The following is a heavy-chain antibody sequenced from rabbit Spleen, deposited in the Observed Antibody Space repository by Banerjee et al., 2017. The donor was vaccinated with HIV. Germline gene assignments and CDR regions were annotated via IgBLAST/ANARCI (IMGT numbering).Heavy chain of an antibody. CDR1: GFDFSNYG. Sequence: QEQLVESGGGLVQPGGSLKLSCKASGFDFSNYGVSWVRQAPGKGLEYVGWIARSGSTYYASWAKGRFTISTTSSTTVTLQMTSLTAADTATYFCARDQASGGLDFSLWGPGTLVTVS. V-gene: IGHV1S45*01. CDR2: IARSGST. J-gene: IGHJ4*01. CDR3: ARDQASGGLDFSL. D-gene: IGHD1-1*01.